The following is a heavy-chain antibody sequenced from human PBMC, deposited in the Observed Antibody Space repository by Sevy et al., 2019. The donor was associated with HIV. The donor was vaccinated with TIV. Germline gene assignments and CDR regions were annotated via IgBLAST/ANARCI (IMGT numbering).Heavy chain of an antibody. Sequence: GGSLRLSCAASGFTFSDHGMHWVRQAPGKGLDWVAAISYDGNNRYYADSVKGRFTISRDNSKNTLYLQMDSVRPEDTAVYYCAKEDYGGNLPNSVASWGQGTRVTVSS. V-gene: IGHV3-30*18. CDR1: GFTFSDHG. D-gene: IGHD4-17*01. CDR3: AKEDYGGNLPNSVAS. J-gene: IGHJ4*02. CDR2: ISYDGNNR.